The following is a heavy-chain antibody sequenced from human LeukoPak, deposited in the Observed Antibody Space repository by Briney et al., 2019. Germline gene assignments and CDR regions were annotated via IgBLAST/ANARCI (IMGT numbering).Heavy chain of an antibody. CDR2: IYYSGST. CDR1: GGSISTGDYY. CDR3: ARGGRYYGSGSYQVDY. V-gene: IGHV4-30-4*02. D-gene: IGHD3-10*01. Sequence: SETLSLTCTVSGGSISTGDYYWSWIRQPPEKGLEWIRYIYYSGSTFYNPSLKSRLTISIDTSKNQFSLKLSSVTAADTAVYYCARGGRYYGSGSYQVDYWGQGTLVTVSS. J-gene: IGHJ4*02.